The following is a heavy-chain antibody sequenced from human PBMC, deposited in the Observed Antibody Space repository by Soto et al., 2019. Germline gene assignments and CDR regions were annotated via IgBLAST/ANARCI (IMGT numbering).Heavy chain of an antibody. D-gene: IGHD5-12*01. CDR3: AANSGYDWYYYYGMDV. V-gene: IGHV3-23*01. CDR2: ISGSGGST. CDR1: GFTFSSYA. Sequence: GGSLRLSCAASGFTFSSYAMSWVRQAPGKGLEWVSAISGSGGSTYYADSVKGRFTISRDNSKNTLYLQMNSLRAEDTAVYYCAANSGYDWYYYYGMDVWGQGTTVTVSS. J-gene: IGHJ6*02.